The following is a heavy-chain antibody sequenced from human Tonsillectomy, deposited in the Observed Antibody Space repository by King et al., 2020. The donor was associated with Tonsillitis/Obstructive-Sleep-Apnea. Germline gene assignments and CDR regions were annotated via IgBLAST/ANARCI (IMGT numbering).Heavy chain of an antibody. CDR1: GFTFGSYT. CDR3: AKCGYGDYGSDDAFDI. V-gene: IGHV3-23*04. Sequence: VQLVESGGGLVQPGGSLRLSCATTGFTFGSYTMSWVRQAPGKGLEWVSGLSGTSSSTYYAESVKGRFTISRDNSKSTLYLQMNSLRAEDSAVYYGAKCGYGDYGSDDAFDIWGHGTLVTVSS. J-gene: IGHJ3*02. D-gene: IGHD4-17*01. CDR2: LSGTSSST.